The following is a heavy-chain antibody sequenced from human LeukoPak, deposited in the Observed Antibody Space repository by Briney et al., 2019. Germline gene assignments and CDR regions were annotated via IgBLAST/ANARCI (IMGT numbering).Heavy chain of an antibody. CDR3: ARGGSSGWWEFDY. Sequence: ASVKISCKASGYTFTSYYMHWVRQAPGQGLEWMGIINPSGGSTSYAQKFQGGATMTRDTSTSTVYMELSSLRSEDTAVYYCARGGSSGWWEFDYWGQGTLVTVSS. CDR2: INPSGGST. V-gene: IGHV1-46*01. CDR1: GYTFTSYY. D-gene: IGHD6-19*01. J-gene: IGHJ4*02.